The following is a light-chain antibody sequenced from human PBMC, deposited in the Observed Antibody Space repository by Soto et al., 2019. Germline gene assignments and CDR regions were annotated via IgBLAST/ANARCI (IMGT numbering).Light chain of an antibody. CDR1: QSISSY. V-gene: IGKV1-39*01. CDR2: AAS. CDR3: QQSYSSSWT. J-gene: IGKJ1*01. Sequence: DRVTITCRASQSISSYLNWYQQKPGKAPNLLIYAASSLHSGVPSRFSGSGSGTDFTLTISSLQPEDFATYYCQQSYSSSWTFGQGTTVEIK.